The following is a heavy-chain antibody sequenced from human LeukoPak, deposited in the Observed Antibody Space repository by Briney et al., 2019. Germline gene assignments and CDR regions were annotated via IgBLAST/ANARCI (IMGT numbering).Heavy chain of an antibody. CDR2: IRYDGSNK. D-gene: IGHD6-6*01. CDR1: GFTFSSYG. CDR3: AKDHESIAPSFDY. Sequence: QPGGSLRLSCAASGFTFSSYGMHWVRQAPGKGLEWVAFIRYDGSNKYYADSVKGRFTISRDNSKNTLYLQMNSLRAEDTAVYYCAKDHESIAPSFDYWGQGTLVTVSS. J-gene: IGHJ4*02. V-gene: IGHV3-30*02.